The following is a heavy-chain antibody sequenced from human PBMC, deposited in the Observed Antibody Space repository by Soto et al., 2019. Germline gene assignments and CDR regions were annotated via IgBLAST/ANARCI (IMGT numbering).Heavy chain of an antibody. V-gene: IGHV1-46*01. J-gene: IGHJ5*02. CDR1: GHTFTTYY. D-gene: IGHD3-3*01. Sequence: QVQLVQSGAEVKKPGASVKVSCKASGHTFTTYYIHWVRQAPGQGLEWMGIINPSGGSTTYAQKCQGRVTMTRDTSTSTVYMELSSLRSEDTAVYYCALTILRALNWFDPRGQGTLVTVSS. CDR2: INPSGGST. CDR3: ALTILRALNWFDP.